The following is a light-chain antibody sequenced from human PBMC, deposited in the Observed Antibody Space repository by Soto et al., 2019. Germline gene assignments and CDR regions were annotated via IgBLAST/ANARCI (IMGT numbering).Light chain of an antibody. CDR3: QQYYTTPPTYT. V-gene: IGKV4-1*01. Sequence: DIVMTQSPDSLAVSLGERATINCKSSQGLLYSFNNKNYLAWYQQKPGQPPKLLMYWASTRDSGVPDRFSGSGSGTDFTLTISSLQAEDVAVYYCQQYYTTPPTYTFGQGTRLEI. J-gene: IGKJ5*01. CDR2: WAS. CDR1: QGLLYSFNNKNY.